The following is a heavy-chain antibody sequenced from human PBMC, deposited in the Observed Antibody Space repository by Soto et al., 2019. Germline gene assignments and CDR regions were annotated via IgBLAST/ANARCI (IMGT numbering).Heavy chain of an antibody. CDR3: AKGDGSGPLHY. J-gene: IGHJ4*02. V-gene: IGHV1-18*04. D-gene: IGHD6-19*01. CDR2: VSGDNGHT. Sequence: ASVKVSCKASGYTFTTYAITWMRQAPGQGLEWMGWVSGDNGHTNYEQKFQGRVTMTTDPSTSTAYMELRRLRSGDTAVYYCAKGDGSGPLHYWGQGTLAPVAS. CDR1: GYTFTTYA.